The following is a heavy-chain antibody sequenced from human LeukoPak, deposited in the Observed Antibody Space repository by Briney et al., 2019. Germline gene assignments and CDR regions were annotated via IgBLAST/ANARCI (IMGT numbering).Heavy chain of an antibody. CDR3: AVPIAAAGGYYYGMDV. D-gene: IGHD6-13*01. V-gene: IGHV1-3*01. CDR2: INAGNGNT. CDR1: GYTFTSYA. Sequence: ASVKVSCKASGYTFTSYAMHWVRQAPGQRLEWMGWINAGNGNTKYSQKFQGRVTITRDTSASTAYMELRSLRSDDTAVYYCAVPIAAAGGYYYGMDVWGQGTTVTVSS. J-gene: IGHJ6*02.